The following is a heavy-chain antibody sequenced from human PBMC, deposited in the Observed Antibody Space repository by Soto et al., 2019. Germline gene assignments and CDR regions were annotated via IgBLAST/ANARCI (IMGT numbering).Heavy chain of an antibody. CDR3: ARVRGRGAPPSVSGYSYGYGSGRDAFDI. CDR2: ISAYNGNT. D-gene: IGHD5-18*01. CDR1: GYTFTSYG. Sequence: ASVKVSCKASGYTFTSYGISWVRQAPGQGLEWMGWISAYNGNTNYAQKLQGRVTMTRDTSTSTAYMELSRLRSDDTAVYYCARVRGRGAPPSVSGYSYGYGSGRDAFDIWGQGTMVTVSS. J-gene: IGHJ3*02. V-gene: IGHV1-18*01.